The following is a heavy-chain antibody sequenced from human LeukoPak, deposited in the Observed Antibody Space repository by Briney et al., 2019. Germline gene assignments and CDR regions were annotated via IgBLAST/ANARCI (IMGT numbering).Heavy chain of an antibody. J-gene: IGHJ5*02. D-gene: IGHD2-15*01. CDR1: GFTFSSYG. V-gene: IGHV3-33*03. CDR3: ASYYSGGSWTGFDP. Sequence: PGGSLRLSCTASGFTFSSYGMHWVRQAPGKGLEWVALIWYDGNNKYYADSVKGRFTISRDNAKNSLYLQMNSLRAEDTAVYYCASYYSGGSWTGFDPWGQGTLVTVSS. CDR2: IWYDGNNK.